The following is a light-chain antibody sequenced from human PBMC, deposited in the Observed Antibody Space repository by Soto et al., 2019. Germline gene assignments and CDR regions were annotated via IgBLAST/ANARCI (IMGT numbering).Light chain of an antibody. CDR1: QSVSSDY. J-gene: IGKJ4*01. CDR3: QHYVSLPLT. V-gene: IGKV3-20*01. CDR2: RAS. Sequence: EIVLTQSPGTLSLSPGERATLSCRASQSVSSDYLAWYQQKPGQTPKVLIYRASSRATGIPDRFSGSGSGTDFSLSITRLEPEDSAVYYCQHYVSLPLTFGGGTKVEIK.